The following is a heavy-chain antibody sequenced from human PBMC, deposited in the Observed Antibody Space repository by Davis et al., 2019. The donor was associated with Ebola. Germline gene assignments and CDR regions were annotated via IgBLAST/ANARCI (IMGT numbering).Heavy chain of an antibody. V-gene: IGHV5-51*01. CDR1: GNSFTSHW. CDR3: ARHGSIQLGRNWFDP. J-gene: IGHJ5*02. D-gene: IGHD5-24*01. CDR2: IYTGDSDT. Sequence: GESLKISCKDSGNSFTSHWIGWVRQMSGKGLEWMGIIYTGDSDTRYNPSFEGQVTISADKSVSTAYLEWSSLKASDTAMYYCARHGSIQLGRNWFDPWGQGTLVTVSS.